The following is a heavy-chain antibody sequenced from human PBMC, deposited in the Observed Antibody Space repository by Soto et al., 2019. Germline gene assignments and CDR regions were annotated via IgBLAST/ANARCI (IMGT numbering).Heavy chain of an antibody. CDR3: ARGNEPPSDYDILTGSKTYFDY. CDR2: INHSGST. Sequence: PSETLSLTCAVYGGSFSGYYWSWIRQPPGKGLEWIGEINHSGSTNYNPSLKSRVTISVDTSKNQFSLKLSSVTAADTAVYYCARGNEPPSDYDILTGSKTYFDYWGQGTLVTVSS. V-gene: IGHV4-34*01. D-gene: IGHD3-9*01. J-gene: IGHJ4*02. CDR1: GGSFSGYY.